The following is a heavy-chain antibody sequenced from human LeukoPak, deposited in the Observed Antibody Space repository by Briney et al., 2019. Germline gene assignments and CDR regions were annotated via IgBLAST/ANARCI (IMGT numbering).Heavy chain of an antibody. CDR1: GFTFSSYA. V-gene: IGHV3-30-3*01. CDR3: ARDLGATVTTYGLDY. D-gene: IGHD4-17*01. J-gene: IGHJ4*02. CDR2: ISYDGSNK. Sequence: SGGSLRLSCAASGFTFSSYAMHWVRQAPGKGLEWVAVISYDGSNKYYADSVKGRFTISRDNPKNTLYLQMNSLRAEDTAVYYCARDLGATVTTYGLDYWGQGTLVTVSP.